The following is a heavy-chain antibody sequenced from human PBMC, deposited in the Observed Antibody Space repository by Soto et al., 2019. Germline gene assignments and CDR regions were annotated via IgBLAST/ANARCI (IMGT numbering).Heavy chain of an antibody. Sequence: QVQLVQSGAEVKKPGASVKVSCKASGYTFTSDGISWVRQAPGQGLEWMGWISAYNGNTHYVQKLQGRVTMTTDTSTSTAYMELRSLRSDDTAVYYCGRVMTLTIQVLGCHYYGMDVWGQGTTVTVSS. D-gene: IGHD7-27*01. J-gene: IGHJ6*02. CDR3: GRVMTLTIQVLGCHYYGMDV. V-gene: IGHV1-18*01. CDR2: ISAYNGNT. CDR1: GYTFTSDG.